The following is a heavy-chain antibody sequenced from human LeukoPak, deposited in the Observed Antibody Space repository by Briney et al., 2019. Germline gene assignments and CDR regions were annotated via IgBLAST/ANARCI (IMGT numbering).Heavy chain of an antibody. V-gene: IGHV3-64*04. CDR3: AKGLVAVAGTGYDWFDP. CDR2: ISSNGDNT. J-gene: IGHJ5*02. CDR1: GFTFSTYV. Sequence: GGSLRLSCSVSGFTFSTYVMHWVRQAPGKGLQYVSAISSNGDNTYYADYVKGRFTISRDNSKNTLYLQMNSLRAEDTAVYYCAKGLVAVAGTGYDWFDPWGQGTLVTVSS. D-gene: IGHD6-19*01.